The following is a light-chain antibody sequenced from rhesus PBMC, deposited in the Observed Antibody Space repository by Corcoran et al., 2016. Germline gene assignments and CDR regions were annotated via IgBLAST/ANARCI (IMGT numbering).Light chain of an antibody. V-gene: IGKV4-1*01. J-gene: IGKJ2*01. CDR1: QSLLYSSNNKNY. Sequence: DIVMTQSPDSLAVSLGERVTINCKSSQSLLYSSNNKNYLAWYQQKPGQAPKLLIYLASTRESGVPNRLRGSGSGTDCTLTISDLQAEDVVVYYGQQYYSTPYSFGQGTKVEIK. CDR2: LAS. CDR3: QQYYSTPYS.